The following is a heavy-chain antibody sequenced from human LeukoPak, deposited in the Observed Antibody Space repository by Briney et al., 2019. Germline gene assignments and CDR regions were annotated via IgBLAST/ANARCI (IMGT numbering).Heavy chain of an antibody. D-gene: IGHD2-15*01. V-gene: IGHV3-74*01. Sequence: GGSLRLSCAASGFTFSNYWMHWVRQAPGKGLVWVSRINSDGINTSYADSVKGRFTISRDNSKNTLNLQMNSLRAEDTAVYYCARDCSGGSCGPYAFDIWGQGTMVTVSS. CDR3: ARDCSGGSCGPYAFDI. J-gene: IGHJ3*02. CDR2: INSDGINT. CDR1: GFTFSNYW.